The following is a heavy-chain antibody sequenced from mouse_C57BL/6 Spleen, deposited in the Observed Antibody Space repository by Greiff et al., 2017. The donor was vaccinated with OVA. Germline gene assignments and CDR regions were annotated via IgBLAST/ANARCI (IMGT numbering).Heavy chain of an antibody. CDR3: ARIYGSSPYYAMDY. CDR1: GYAFSSSW. V-gene: IGHV1-82*01. Sequence: VQLQQSGPELVKPGASVKISCKASGYAFSSSWMNWVKQRPGKGLEWIGRIYPGDGDTNYNGKFKGKATLTADKSSSTAYMQLSSLTSEDSAVYFCARIYGSSPYYAMDYWGQGTSVTVSS. J-gene: IGHJ4*01. D-gene: IGHD1-1*01. CDR2: IYPGDGDT.